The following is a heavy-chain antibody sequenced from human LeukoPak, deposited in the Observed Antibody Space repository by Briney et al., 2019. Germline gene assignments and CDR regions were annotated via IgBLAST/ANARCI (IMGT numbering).Heavy chain of an antibody. V-gene: IGHV3-30*03. CDR3: ARLVVTNWYFDL. J-gene: IGHJ2*01. D-gene: IGHD3-22*01. Sequence: GRSLRLSCAASGFTFSSYGMHWVRQAPGKGLEWVAVISYDGSNKYYADSVKGRFTISRDNSKNTLYLQMNSLRAEDTAVYYCARLVVTNWYFDLWGRGTLVTVSS. CDR2: ISYDGSNK. CDR1: GFTFSSYG.